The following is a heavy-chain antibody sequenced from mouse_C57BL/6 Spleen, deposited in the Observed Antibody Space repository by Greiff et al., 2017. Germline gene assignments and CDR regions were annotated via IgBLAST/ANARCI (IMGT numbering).Heavy chain of an antibody. D-gene: IGHD4-1*01. J-gene: IGHJ2*01. CDR1: GYTFTSSW. CDR2: LDPSDSYT. Sequence: QVQLQQPGAELVMPGASVKLSCKASGYTFTSSWMPWVKQRPGQGLEWIGELDPSDSYTNYNQKFKGKSTLTVDKSSSTAYMQLSSLTSEDSAVYYCARYWDGGGFDYWGQGTTLTVSS. CDR3: ARYWDGGGFDY. V-gene: IGHV1-69*01.